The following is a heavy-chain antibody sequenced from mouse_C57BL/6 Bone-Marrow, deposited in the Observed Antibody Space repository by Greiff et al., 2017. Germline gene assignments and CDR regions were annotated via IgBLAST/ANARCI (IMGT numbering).Heavy chain of an antibody. D-gene: IGHD2-3*01. CDR2: INPNNGGT. V-gene: IGHV1-26*01. Sequence: EVQLQQSGPELVKPGASVKISCKASGYTFTDYYMNWVKQSHGKSLEWIGDINPNNGGTSYNQKFKGKATSTVDKSSSTAYMELRSLTSEDSAVYYCARSYDKGFAYWGQGTLVTVSA. J-gene: IGHJ3*01. CDR3: ARSYDKGFAY. CDR1: GYTFTDYY.